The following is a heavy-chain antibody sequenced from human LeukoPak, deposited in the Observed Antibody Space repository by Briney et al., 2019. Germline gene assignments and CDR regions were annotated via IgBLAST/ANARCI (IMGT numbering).Heavy chain of an antibody. V-gene: IGHV3-64D*06. CDR2: ISSNGGST. CDR3: VKGIVVVPARAFDY. CDR1: GFTFSSHS. Sequence: GGSLRLSCAASGFTFSSHSMNWVRQAPGKGLEYVSAISSNGGSTYFADAVKGRFTISRDNSQNTLYLQMSSLRPEDTAVYYCVKGIVVVPARAFDYWGQGTLVTVSS. J-gene: IGHJ4*02. D-gene: IGHD2-21*02.